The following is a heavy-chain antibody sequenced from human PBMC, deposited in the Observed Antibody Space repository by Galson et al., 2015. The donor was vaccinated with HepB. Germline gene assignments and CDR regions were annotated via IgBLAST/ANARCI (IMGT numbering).Heavy chain of an antibody. D-gene: IGHD3-9*01. CDR3: ARGRRVYYDILTGYYKNYYYYMDV. V-gene: IGHV3-13*05. CDR1: GFTFSSYD. J-gene: IGHJ6*03. CDR2: IGADGDP. Sequence: SLRLSCAASGFTFSSYDMHWVRQNTGKGLEWVSGIGADGDPYYPGSVEGRFTVSRENAKNSLYLQMNSLRAGDTAVYYCARGRRVYYDILTGYYKNYYYYMDVWGKGTTVTVSS.